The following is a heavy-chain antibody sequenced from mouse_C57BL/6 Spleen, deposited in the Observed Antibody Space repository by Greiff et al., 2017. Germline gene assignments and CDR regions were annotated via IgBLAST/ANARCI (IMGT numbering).Heavy chain of an antibody. J-gene: IGHJ3*01. V-gene: IGHV1-59*01. CDR1: GYTFTSYW. Sequence: QVQLQQPGAELVRPGTSVKLSCKASGYTFTSYWMHWVKQRPGQGLEWIGVIDPSDSYTNYNQKFKGKATLTVDTSSSTAYMQLSCLTSEDSAVYYCARSEDYYGSDYWGQGTLVTVSA. CDR2: IDPSDSYT. CDR3: ARSEDYYGSDY. D-gene: IGHD1-1*01.